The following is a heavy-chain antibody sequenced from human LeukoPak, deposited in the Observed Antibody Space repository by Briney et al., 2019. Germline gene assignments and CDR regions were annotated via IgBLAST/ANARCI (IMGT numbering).Heavy chain of an antibody. CDR2: IGGDGANT. CDR1: GFTFSSYG. Sequence: GGSLRLSCAASGFTFSSYGMHWVRQAPGKGLEWVSAIGGDGANTYYADSVKGRFTISRDNSNNTLYLHMNSLRADDTAIYYCAEDGRSGFYPGVVHWGRGTLVTVSS. CDR3: AEDGRSGFYPGVVH. V-gene: IGHV3-23*01. D-gene: IGHD3-3*01. J-gene: IGHJ4*02.